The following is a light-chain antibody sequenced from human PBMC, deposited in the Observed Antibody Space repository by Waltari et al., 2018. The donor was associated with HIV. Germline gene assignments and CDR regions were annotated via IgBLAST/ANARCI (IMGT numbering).Light chain of an antibody. J-gene: IGLJ1*01. CDR2: DGS. Sequence: SYVLTQPPSVSVAPGQPARSTCRGNNIGSKRIPWYQQKASAAPQLVVYDGSDRPSGIPDRFSGSKSGNTASLTISRVEAEDEADYYCHLWDRSSDHPVFGTGTKVTVL. CDR3: HLWDRSSDHPV. CDR1: NIGSKR. V-gene: IGLV3-21*02.